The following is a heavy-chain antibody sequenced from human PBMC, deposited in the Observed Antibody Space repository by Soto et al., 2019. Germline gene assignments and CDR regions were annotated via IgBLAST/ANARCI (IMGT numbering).Heavy chain of an antibody. CDR1: GDSVSSNSAA. CDR3: VKTGPTVSSYYYGMDV. CDR2: TYYRSKWYN. J-gene: IGHJ6*02. D-gene: IGHD4-17*01. Sequence: SQTLSLTCAISGDSVSSNSAAWNWIRQSPSRGLEWLGRTYYRSKWYNDYAVSVKSRITINPDTSKNQFSLQLNSVTPEDTAVYYCVKTGPTVSSYYYGMDVWGQGTTVTVS. V-gene: IGHV6-1*01.